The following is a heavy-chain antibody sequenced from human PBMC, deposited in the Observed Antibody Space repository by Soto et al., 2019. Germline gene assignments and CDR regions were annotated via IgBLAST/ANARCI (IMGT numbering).Heavy chain of an antibody. V-gene: IGHV4-31*03. CDR3: ARSAPMPDY. CDR1: GGSISSGGYY. J-gene: IGHJ4*02. D-gene: IGHD2-2*01. Sequence: QVQLQESGPGLVKPSQTLSPTCTVSGGSISSGGYYWIWIRQHPGKGLEWIGYIAYSGINYYNPALKSRVTISVDTSKNQFSLRLTSVTAADTAVYYCARSAPMPDYWGQGTLVTVSS. CDR2: IAYSGIN.